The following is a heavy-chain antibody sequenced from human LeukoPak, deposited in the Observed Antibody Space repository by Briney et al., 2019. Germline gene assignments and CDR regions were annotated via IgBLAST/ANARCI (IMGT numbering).Heavy chain of an antibody. Sequence: PSETLSLTCTVSGGSISSGSYYWSWIRQPAGKGLEWIGRIYTSGSTNYNPSLKSRVTISVDTSKNQFSLKLSSVTAADTAVYYCAREEYDFWSGYYDYWGQGALVTVSS. V-gene: IGHV4-61*02. D-gene: IGHD3-3*01. J-gene: IGHJ4*02. CDR3: AREEYDFWSGYYDY. CDR1: GGSISSGSYY. CDR2: IYTSGST.